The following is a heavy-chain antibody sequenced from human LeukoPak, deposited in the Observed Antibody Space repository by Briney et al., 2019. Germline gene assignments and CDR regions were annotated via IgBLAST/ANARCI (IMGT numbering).Heavy chain of an antibody. D-gene: IGHD3-10*01. Sequence: GSLRLSCAASGFTVSTNYMSWVRQAPGKGLEWVSVIYSGGSTNHADSVKGRFTISRDNSKNTLYLQMNSLRAEDTAVYYCARESLGSGSYFTAWGQGTLVTVSS. J-gene: IGHJ5*02. CDR1: GFTVSTNY. CDR3: ARESLGSGSYFTA. V-gene: IGHV3-66*01. CDR2: IYSGGST.